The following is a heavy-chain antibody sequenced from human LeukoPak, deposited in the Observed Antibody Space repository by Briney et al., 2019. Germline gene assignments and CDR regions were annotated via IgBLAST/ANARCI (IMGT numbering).Heavy chain of an antibody. V-gene: IGHV4-61*02. Sequence: SETLSLTCTVSGGSISSGSYYWSWIRQPAGKGLEWNGRIYTSGSTNYNPSLKSRVTISVDTSKNQFSLKLSSVTAADTAVYYCARALGYSGSDYFDYWGQGTLVTVSS. D-gene: IGHD5-12*01. CDR1: GGSISSGSYY. CDR2: IYTSGST. CDR3: ARALGYSGSDYFDY. J-gene: IGHJ4*02.